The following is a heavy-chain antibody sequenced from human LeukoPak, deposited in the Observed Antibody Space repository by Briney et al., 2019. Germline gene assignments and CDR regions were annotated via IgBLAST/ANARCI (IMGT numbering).Heavy chain of an antibody. V-gene: IGHV1-2*02. J-gene: IGHJ4*02. CDR3: ARSTRDGYTDGY. CDR2: INPNSGGT. Sequence: ASVKVSCKASGYTFTGYYMHWVRQAPGQGREGMGWINPNSGGTNYAQKFQGRVTMTRDTSISTAYMELSRLRSDATAVYYCARSTRDGYTDGYWGQGTLVTVSS. CDR1: GYTFTGYY. D-gene: IGHD5-24*01.